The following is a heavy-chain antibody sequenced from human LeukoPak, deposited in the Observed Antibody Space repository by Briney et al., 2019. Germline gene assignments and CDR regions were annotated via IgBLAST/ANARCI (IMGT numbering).Heavy chain of an antibody. CDR3: AKARDEGILGTTFDY. Sequence: GGSLRLSCAASGFTFSNYAMSWVRQAPGKGLEWVSVISVSGGNTYYADSVKGRFTISRDNSKSTLYLQMNSLRAEDTAVYYCAKARDEGILGTTFDYWGQGTLVTVSS. J-gene: IGHJ4*02. V-gene: IGHV3-23*01. D-gene: IGHD1-14*01. CDR2: ISVSGGNT. CDR1: GFTFSNYA.